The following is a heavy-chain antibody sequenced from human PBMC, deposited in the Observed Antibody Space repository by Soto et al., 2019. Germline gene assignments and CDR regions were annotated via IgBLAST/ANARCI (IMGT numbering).Heavy chain of an antibody. CDR2: ISAYNGNT. CDR1: GYTFTSYG. J-gene: IGHJ4*02. D-gene: IGHD1-26*01. CDR3: AGGVTSGSFPPFDL. Sequence: ASVKVSCKASGYTFTSYGISWVRQAPGQGLEWMGWISAYNGNTNYAEKLQGRVTMTTDTSTSTAYMELRSLRSDDTAVYYCAGGVTSGSFPPFDLWGQGTLVTVSS. V-gene: IGHV1-18*01.